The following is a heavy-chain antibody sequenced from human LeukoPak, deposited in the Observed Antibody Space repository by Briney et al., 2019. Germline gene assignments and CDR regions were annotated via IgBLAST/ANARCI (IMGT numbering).Heavy chain of an antibody. Sequence: PSETLSLTCTVSGGSIIDTNYFWGWIRLPPGKGLEWIGSIYYRGNTYYSPSLKSRVTLFVDTSKNHFSLKLSSVTAADTAIYYCARRKVAAEIDYWGQGTLVTVSS. V-gene: IGHV4-39*02. J-gene: IGHJ4*02. CDR1: GGSIIDTNYF. D-gene: IGHD6-13*01. CDR3: ARRKVAAEIDY. CDR2: IYYRGNT.